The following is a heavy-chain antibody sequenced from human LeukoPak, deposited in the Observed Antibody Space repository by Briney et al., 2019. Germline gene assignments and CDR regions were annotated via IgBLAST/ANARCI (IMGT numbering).Heavy chain of an antibody. CDR1: GFTFSSYE. D-gene: IGHD3-22*01. V-gene: IGHV3-48*03. Sequence: GGSLRLSCAASGFTFSSYEMNWVRQAPGKGLEWVSYISSSGSTIYYADSVKGRFTISRDNAKNSLYLQMNRLRAEDTAVYYCARERTTYYYDSSGYSGRNYYYYGMDVGGQGTTVTVSS. J-gene: IGHJ6*02. CDR3: ARERTTYYYDSSGYSGRNYYYYGMDV. CDR2: ISSSGSTI.